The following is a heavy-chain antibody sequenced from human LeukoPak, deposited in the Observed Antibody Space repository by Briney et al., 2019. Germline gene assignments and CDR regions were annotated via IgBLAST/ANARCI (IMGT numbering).Heavy chain of an antibody. D-gene: IGHD2-2*01. V-gene: IGHV1-2*02. CDR1: GYTFTCFY. J-gene: IGHJ4*02. CDR3: ARAVVPAAIPPKD. Sequence: ASVKVSCKASGYTFTCFYMHWVRQASGQGLEWMGWINPISGGTHYAQKFQDRLTNNRDTSSSTAHMELSRLRSDDTAVYYCARAVVPAAIPPKDWGQGTLVTVSS. CDR2: INPISGGT.